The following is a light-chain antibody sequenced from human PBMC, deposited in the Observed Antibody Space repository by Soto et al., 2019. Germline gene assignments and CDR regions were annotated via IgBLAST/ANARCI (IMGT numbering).Light chain of an antibody. CDR1: TGDVTSGHY. Sequence: QAVVTQEPSLTVSPGGTVTLTCGSSTGDVTSGHYSYWYQQKPGQAPRTLIYNTNNKQSWTPARFSGSLLGGRAALTLSGAQPKDEADYYCLLSFDGARVFGGGTKLTVL. CDR3: LLSFDGARV. J-gene: IGLJ3*02. CDR2: NTN. V-gene: IGLV7-46*01.